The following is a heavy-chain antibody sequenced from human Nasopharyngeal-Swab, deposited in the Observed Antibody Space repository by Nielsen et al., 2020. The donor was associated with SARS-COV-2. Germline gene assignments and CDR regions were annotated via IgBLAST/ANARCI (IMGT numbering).Heavy chain of an antibody. Sequence: SVKVSCKASGFTFTSSAVQWVRQARGQRLEWIGWIVVGSGNTNYAQKFQERVTITRDMSTSTAYMELSSLRSEDTAVYYCAAGVYYDFWSGYPPLDYWGQGTLVTISS. J-gene: IGHJ4*02. CDR2: IVVGSGNT. D-gene: IGHD3-3*01. CDR3: AAGVYYDFWSGYPPLDY. V-gene: IGHV1-58*01. CDR1: GFTFTSSA.